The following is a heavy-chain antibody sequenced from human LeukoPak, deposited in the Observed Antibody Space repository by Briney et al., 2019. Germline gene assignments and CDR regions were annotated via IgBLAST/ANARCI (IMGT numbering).Heavy chain of an antibody. CDR1: GYTFTGYY. V-gene: IGHV1-2*02. Sequence: GASVKVSCKASGYTFTGYYMHWVRQAPGQGLEWMGWINPNSGGTNYAQKFQDRVTMTRDTSISTAYMELSRLRSDDTAVYYCASSLPPHSMYYYYGMDVWGQGTTVTVSS. CDR3: ASSLPPHSMYYYYGMDV. CDR2: INPNSGGT. J-gene: IGHJ6*02.